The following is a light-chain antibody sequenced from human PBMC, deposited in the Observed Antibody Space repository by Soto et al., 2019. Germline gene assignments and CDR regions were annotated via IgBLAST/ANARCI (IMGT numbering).Light chain of an antibody. Sequence: EIRMKKSTSAERRAPGESGTRSWRASQSVSSNLAWYQQKPGQAPRLLIYGASTRATGIPARFSCSGSGTEFTLVFSIRKSEDFAVYYWRQYNNWPQTFGQGTKV. CDR3: RQYNNWPQT. J-gene: IGKJ1*01. CDR1: QSVSSN. CDR2: GAS. V-gene: IGKV3-15*01.